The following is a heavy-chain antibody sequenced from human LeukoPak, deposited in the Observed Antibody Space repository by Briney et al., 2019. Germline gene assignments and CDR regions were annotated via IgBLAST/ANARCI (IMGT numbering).Heavy chain of an antibody. J-gene: IGHJ4*02. D-gene: IGHD4-17*01. Sequence: GGSLRLSCEASGFTFSTYWMTRVRQPPGEGLEWVASINQDGSGKYYVDSVKGRFTISRDNAQKSLYLQMNSLRVDDTAVYYCARAVTSTEGYWGQGTLVTVSS. CDR3: ARAVTSTEGY. CDR2: INQDGSGK. V-gene: IGHV3-7*03. CDR1: GFTFSTYW.